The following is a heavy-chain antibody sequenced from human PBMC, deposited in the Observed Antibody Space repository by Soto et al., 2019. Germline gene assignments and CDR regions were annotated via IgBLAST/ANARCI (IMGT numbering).Heavy chain of an antibody. CDR2: ISGSGGST. D-gene: IGHD1-26*01. CDR1: GFTFSSYA. V-gene: IGHV3-23*01. CDR3: ARRGSGSYCEY. J-gene: IGHJ4*02. Sequence: EVQLLESGGGLVQPGGSLRLSCAASGFTFSSYAMRWVRQAPVKGLEWVSAISGSGGSTYYADSVKGRFTISRDNSKNTPFLQMNSLRSEDTAVYYCARRGSGSYCEYWGQGTLVTVSS.